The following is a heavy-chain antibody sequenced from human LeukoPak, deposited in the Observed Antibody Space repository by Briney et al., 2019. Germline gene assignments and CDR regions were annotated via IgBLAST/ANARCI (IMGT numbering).Heavy chain of an antibody. D-gene: IGHD5-24*01. Sequence: PGGSLRLSCAASGFTFDDYTMHWVRQAPGKGLECVSLISWHGGSTYYADSVKGRLTISRDNSKNSLYLQMNSLRTEDTALYYCAGGDVEMATRLDYWGQGTLVTVSS. J-gene: IGHJ4*02. V-gene: IGHV3-43*01. CDR2: ISWHGGST. CDR1: GFTFDDYT. CDR3: AGGDVEMATRLDY.